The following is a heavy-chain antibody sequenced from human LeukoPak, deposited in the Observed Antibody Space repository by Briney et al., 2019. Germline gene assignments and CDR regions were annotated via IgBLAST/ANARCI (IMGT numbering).Heavy chain of an antibody. CDR3: ARRAGGYSHPYDY. CDR2: IYSGGST. J-gene: IGHJ4*02. V-gene: IGHV3-53*01. Sequence: GGSLRLSCAASGFTASSNFLSWVRQAPGKGLEWVSLIYSGGSTDYTDSVKGRFTISRDNSKNTLYLQMNSLRAEDTAVYYCARRAGGYSHPYDYWGQGTLVTVSS. D-gene: IGHD4-23*01. CDR1: GFTASSNF.